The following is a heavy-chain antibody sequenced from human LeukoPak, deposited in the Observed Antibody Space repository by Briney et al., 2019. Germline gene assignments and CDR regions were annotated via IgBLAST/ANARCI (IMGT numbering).Heavy chain of an antibody. J-gene: IGHJ4*02. CDR3: ARGGSLDY. CDR1: GFNFGEFW. V-gene: IGHV3-7*03. CDR2: IKEDGSEE. Sequence: PGGSLRLSCAASGFNFGEFWMAWVRQTPGKGLEWVADIKEDGSEEFYVDSVKGRFTISRDNSKNSLYLQMNSLRAEDTAVYYCARGGSLDYCGQGTPVTVSS.